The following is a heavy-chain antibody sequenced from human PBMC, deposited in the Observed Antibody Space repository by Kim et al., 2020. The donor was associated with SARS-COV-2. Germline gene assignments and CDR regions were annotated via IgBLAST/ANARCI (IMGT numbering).Heavy chain of an antibody. Sequence: SETLSLTCTVSGGSISSSSYYWGWIRQPPGKGLEWIGSIYYSGSTYYNPSLKSRVPISVDTSKNQFSLKLSSVTAADTAVYYCARHESYQPLHDYWGQGTLVTVSS. CDR2: IYYSGST. CDR3: ARHESYQPLHDY. J-gene: IGHJ4*02. D-gene: IGHD2-2*01. V-gene: IGHV4-39*01. CDR1: GGSISSSSYY.